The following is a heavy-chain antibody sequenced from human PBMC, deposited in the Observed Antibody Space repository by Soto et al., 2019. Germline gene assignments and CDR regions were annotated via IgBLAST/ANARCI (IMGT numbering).Heavy chain of an antibody. Sequence: EVQLVESGGGLVKPGGSLRLSCAASGFTFSSYSMNWVRQAPGKGLEWVSSISSSSSYIYYADSVKGRFTISRDNAKNSLYLQMNSLRAEDTAVYYCARDRDEDGDYVDYWGQGTLVTVSS. J-gene: IGHJ4*02. CDR2: ISSSSSYI. V-gene: IGHV3-21*01. CDR3: ARDRDEDGDYVDY. D-gene: IGHD4-17*01. CDR1: GFTFSSYS.